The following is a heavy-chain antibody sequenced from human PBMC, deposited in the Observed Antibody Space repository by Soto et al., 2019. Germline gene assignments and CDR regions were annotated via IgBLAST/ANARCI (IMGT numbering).Heavy chain of an antibody. V-gene: IGHV3-11*01. J-gene: IGHJ5*02. CDR3: ANNYGDYVLNWFDP. CDR1: GFSFSDYF. CDR2: ISSSGGAT. Sequence: GGSLRVSCAVSGFSFSDYFMSWIRQVPGKGLEWVAYISSSGGATFYADSVKGRFTISRDNAKDSLYLQMNSLRAEDTAVYYCANNYGDYVLNWFDPWGQGTLVTVSS. D-gene: IGHD4-17*01.